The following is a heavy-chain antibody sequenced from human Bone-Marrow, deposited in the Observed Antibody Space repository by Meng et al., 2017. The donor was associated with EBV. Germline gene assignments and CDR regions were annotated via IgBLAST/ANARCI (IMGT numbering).Heavy chain of an antibody. V-gene: IGHV3-30-3*01. J-gene: IGHJ5*02. D-gene: IGHD5-12*01. Sequence: QVQLVESGGGVVQPGRSLRLSCATSGFTFTNYALHWVRQAPGKLEWVAVISYDGNDKYYADSVKGRFTISRDNSMDTLYLQMNSLSPEDTAIYYCARDYGYKIDWSRRWFDPWGQGTMVTVS. CDR2: ISYDGNDK. CDR3: ARDYGYKIDWSRRWFDP. CDR1: GFTFTNYA.